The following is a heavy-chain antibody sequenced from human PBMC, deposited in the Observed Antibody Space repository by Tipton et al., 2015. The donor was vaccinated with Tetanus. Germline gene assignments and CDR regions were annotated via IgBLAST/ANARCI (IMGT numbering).Heavy chain of an antibody. CDR2: VYNSGSA. Sequence: TLSLTCTVSRGPISSYYWTWIRQPAGKGLEWIGRVYNSGSANYNPSLKSRVTMSVDTSKDQFSLKMNSVTAADTAVYYCASVDYATSTDGFDIWSQGTAVTVSS. J-gene: IGHJ3*02. CDR3: ASVDYATSTDGFDI. D-gene: IGHD2-2*01. CDR1: RGPISSYY. V-gene: IGHV4-4*07.